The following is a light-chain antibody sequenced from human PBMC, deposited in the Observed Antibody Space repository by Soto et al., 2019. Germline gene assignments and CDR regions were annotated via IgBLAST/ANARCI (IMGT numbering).Light chain of an antibody. J-gene: IGKJ4*01. V-gene: IGKV3-15*01. CDR1: QSISSN. CDR2: RTS. CDR3: QQYNNWPLST. Sequence: EIVMTQSSATLSVSPGERTTLSCRASQSISSNLAWYQQKPGQAPRLLMFRTSSRATGFPARFSGSGSGTEFHLTISSLQSEDFGVYYCQQYNNWPLSTFGGGTKVEIK.